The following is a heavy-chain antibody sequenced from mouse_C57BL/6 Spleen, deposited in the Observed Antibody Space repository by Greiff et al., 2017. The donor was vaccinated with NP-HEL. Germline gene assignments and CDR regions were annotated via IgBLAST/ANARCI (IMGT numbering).Heavy chain of an antibody. CDR2: IDPSDSYT. CDR3: ARYYGSSYGWYFDV. J-gene: IGHJ1*03. Sequence: QVQLQQPGAELVKPGAPVKLSCKASGYTFTSYWMQWVKQRPGQGLEWTGEIDPSDSYTNYNQKFKGKATLTVDTSSSTAYMQLSSLTSEDSAVYYCARYYGSSYGWYFDVWGTGTTVTVSS. V-gene: IGHV1-50*01. CDR1: GYTFTSYW. D-gene: IGHD1-1*01.